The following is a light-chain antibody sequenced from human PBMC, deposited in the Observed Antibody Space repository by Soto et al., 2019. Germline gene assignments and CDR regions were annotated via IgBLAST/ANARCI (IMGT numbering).Light chain of an antibody. CDR1: QSISSW. V-gene: IGKV1-5*03. CDR2: KAS. CDR3: KQYNSYWK. J-gene: IGKJ1*01. Sequence: DIQMTQSPSTLSASVGDIVTITCRASQSISSWLAWYQQKPGKAPKLLIYKASSLESGVPSRFSGSGSGKEFTLTISSLQPDDFATYYCKQYNSYWKFGQGTKVDIK.